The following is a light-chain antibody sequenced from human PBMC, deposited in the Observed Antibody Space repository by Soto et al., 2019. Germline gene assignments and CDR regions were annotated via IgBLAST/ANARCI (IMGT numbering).Light chain of an antibody. CDR3: QQYNSYSPYT. J-gene: IGKJ2*01. Sequence: DIQMTQSPSTLSASVGDRVTITCRASQGISRWLAWYQQKPGKAPKLLIYDASSLESGVPSRLSGSGSGTEFTLTISSLQPDDFATYYCQQYNSYSPYTFGQGTKLEIK. CDR2: DAS. V-gene: IGKV1-5*01. CDR1: QGISRW.